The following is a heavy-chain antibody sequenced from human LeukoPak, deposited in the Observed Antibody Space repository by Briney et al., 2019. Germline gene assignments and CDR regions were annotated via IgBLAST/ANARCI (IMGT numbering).Heavy chain of an antibody. CDR3: ARDLSSYSSGWYVSLV. Sequence: GASVKVSCTASGYTFTSYGINWVRQAPGQGLGWMGWISAYDGNTKYAQKVQGRVTMTTDTSTNTAYMELRSLRPDDTAIYCCARDLSSYSSGWYVSLVWGQGTLVTVSS. CDR2: ISAYDGNT. J-gene: IGHJ4*02. CDR1: GYTFTSYG. D-gene: IGHD6-19*01. V-gene: IGHV1-18*01.